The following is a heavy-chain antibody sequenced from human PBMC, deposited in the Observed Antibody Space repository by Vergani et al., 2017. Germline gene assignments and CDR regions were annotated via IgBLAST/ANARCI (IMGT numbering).Heavy chain of an antibody. J-gene: IGHJ1*01. CDR3: ADTDCGVDCSRRGYFQH. Sequence: QVQLVQSGAEVKKPGSSVKVSCKASGGTFSSYAISWVRQAPGQGLEWMGRIIPILGRANYAQKFQGRVTITSVKSTSTAYMELSSLRAEDTAVYYCADTDCGVDCSRRGYFQHWGQGTLVTVSS. CDR2: IIPILGRA. CDR1: GGTFSSYA. D-gene: IGHD2-21*02. V-gene: IGHV1-69*09.